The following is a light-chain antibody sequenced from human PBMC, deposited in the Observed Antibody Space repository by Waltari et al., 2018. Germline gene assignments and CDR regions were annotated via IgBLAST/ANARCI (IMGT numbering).Light chain of an antibody. Sequence: QSALTQPPSVSGAPRQRVTISCSGSGSNTGASAVHCYQQLPGKPPKLVIYYDDLLPSGVSDRFSGSKSGSSASLAISGLQSEDEAVYFCAAWDITLNALIFGGGTKLTVL. CDR3: AAWDITLNALI. CDR1: GSNTGASA. J-gene: IGLJ2*01. V-gene: IGLV1-36*01. CDR2: YDD.